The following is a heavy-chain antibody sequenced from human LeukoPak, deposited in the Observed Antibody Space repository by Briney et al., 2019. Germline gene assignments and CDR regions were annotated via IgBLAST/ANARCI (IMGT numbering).Heavy chain of an antibody. CDR2: IYHSGST. CDR3: ARYGSSLSQNGIGSGPSSWFDP. Sequence: SQTLSLTCAVSGGSISSGGYSWSWIRQPPGKGLEWIGYIYHSGSTYYNPSLKSRVTISVDRSKNQFSLKLSSVTAADTAVYYCARYGSSLSQNGIGSGPSSWFDPWGQGTLVTVSS. J-gene: IGHJ5*02. V-gene: IGHV4-30-2*01. D-gene: IGHD3-10*01. CDR1: GGSISSGGYS.